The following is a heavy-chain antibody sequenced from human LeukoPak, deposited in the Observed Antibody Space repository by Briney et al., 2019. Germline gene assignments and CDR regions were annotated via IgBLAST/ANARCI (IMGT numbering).Heavy chain of an antibody. V-gene: IGHV3-33*01. CDR1: GFTFSSYG. D-gene: IGHD3-16*01. CDR3: ARDLGFSRSSWFDP. J-gene: IGHJ5*02. CDR2: IWYDGSNK. Sequence: GGSLRLSCAASGFTFSSYGMHWVRQAPGKGLEWVAVIWYDGSNKYYADSVKGRFTISRDNSKNTLYLQMNNLRAEDTAVYYCARDLGFSRSSWFDPWGQGTLVTVSS.